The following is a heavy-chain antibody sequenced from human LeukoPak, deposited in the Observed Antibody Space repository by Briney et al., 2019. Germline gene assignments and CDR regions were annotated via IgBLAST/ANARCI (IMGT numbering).Heavy chain of an antibody. CDR1: GYTFTGYY. Sequence: ASVKVSCKASGYTFTGYYMHWVRQAPGQGLEWMGWIDPNSGGTNYAQRFQGRVTMTRDTSISTAYMELSRLRSDDTAVYYCARVGTTGTTSPFDYWGQGTLVTVSS. CDR3: ARVGTTGTTSPFDY. D-gene: IGHD1-1*01. J-gene: IGHJ4*02. CDR2: IDPNSGGT. V-gene: IGHV1-2*02.